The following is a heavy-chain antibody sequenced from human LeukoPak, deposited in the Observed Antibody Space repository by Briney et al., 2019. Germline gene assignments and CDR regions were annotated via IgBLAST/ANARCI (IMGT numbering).Heavy chain of an antibody. CDR1: GYTFTGYY. CDR3: ARDGGIQYPDYYFDY. CDR2: INPNSGGT. V-gene: IGHV1-2*02. Sequence: ASVKVSCKASGYTFTGYYMHWVRQAPGQGLEWIGWINPNSGGTDYAQKFQGRVTMTRDTSISTAYMELSRLRSDDTAVYYCARDGGIQYPDYYFDYWSQGTLVTVSS. J-gene: IGHJ4*02. D-gene: IGHD2-2*01.